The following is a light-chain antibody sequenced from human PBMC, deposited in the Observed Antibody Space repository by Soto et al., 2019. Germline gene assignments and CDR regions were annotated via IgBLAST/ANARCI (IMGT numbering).Light chain of an antibody. CDR2: KAS. J-gene: IGKJ2*01. CDR1: QSISSW. CDR3: QQYNSYSYT. V-gene: IGKV1-5*03. Sequence: DIQMTQSPSTLSASVGDRVTITCRASQSISSWLAWYQQKPEKAPKLLIYKASSLESGVPSRVSGSGSGTSFTLTISSLQPDDFATYYCQQYNSYSYTCGQGTKLEIK.